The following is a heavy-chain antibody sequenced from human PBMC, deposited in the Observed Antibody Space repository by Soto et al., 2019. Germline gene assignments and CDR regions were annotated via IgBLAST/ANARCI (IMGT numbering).Heavy chain of an antibody. V-gene: IGHV3-30-3*01. J-gene: IGHJ4*02. CDR2: ISHDGINK. Sequence: SLRLSCAASGFTFSSYAMNWVRQAPGKGLEWVALISHDGINKYYGDSMKGRFTISRDNAKNSLYLEMNSLRAEDTAVYYCARESEDLTSNFDYWGQGTLVTVSS. CDR3: ARESEDLTSNFDY. CDR1: GFTFSSYA.